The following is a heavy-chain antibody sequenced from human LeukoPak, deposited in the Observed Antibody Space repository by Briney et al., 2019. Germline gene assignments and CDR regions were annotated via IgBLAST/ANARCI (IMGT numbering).Heavy chain of an antibody. CDR2: IYYSGST. D-gene: IGHD3-16*01. V-gene: IGHV4-31*03. CDR3: ARAGFEPYDAFDI. CDR1: GGSISSGGYY. J-gene: IGHJ3*02. Sequence: SETLSLTCTVSGGSISSGGYYWSWIRQHPGKGLEWIGYIYYSGSTYYNPSLKSRVTISVDTSKNQFSLKLSSVTAADTAVYYCARAGFEPYDAFDIWGQGTMVTVSS.